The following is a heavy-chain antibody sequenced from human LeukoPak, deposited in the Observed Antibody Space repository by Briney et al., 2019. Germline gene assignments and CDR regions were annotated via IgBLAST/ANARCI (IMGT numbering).Heavy chain of an antibody. V-gene: IGHV4-39*01. Sequence: SETLSLTCTVSGGSISSSSYYWGWIRQPPGKGLEWIGSIYYSGSTYYNPSLKSRVTISVDTSKNQFSLKLSSVTAADTAVYYCARFPDYYYDSSGAEDYWGQGTLVTVSS. CDR3: ARFPDYYYDSSGAEDY. CDR2: IYYSGST. D-gene: IGHD3-22*01. J-gene: IGHJ4*02. CDR1: GGSISSSSYY.